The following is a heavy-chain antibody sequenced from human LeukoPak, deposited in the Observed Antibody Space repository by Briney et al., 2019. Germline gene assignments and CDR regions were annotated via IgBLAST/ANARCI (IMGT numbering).Heavy chain of an antibody. D-gene: IGHD3-9*01. V-gene: IGHV3-23*01. J-gene: IGHJ4*02. CDR2: VTGSGGST. Sequence: GASLRLSWVASGFTFSNYAMSWVRQAPEKRLEWVSAVTGSGGSTYYADSVKGRFTISRDNSRNTLFLQMNSLRAEDTAVYYRAKWGDFDILTGYYVSDFWGQGTLVTVSS. CDR1: GFTFSNYA. CDR3: AKWGDFDILTGYYVSDF.